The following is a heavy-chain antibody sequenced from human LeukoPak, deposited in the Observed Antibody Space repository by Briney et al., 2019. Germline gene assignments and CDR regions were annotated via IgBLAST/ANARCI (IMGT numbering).Heavy chain of an antibody. Sequence: ASVKVSCKASGYTFTSYDINWVRQATGQGLEWMGWMNPNSGNTGYARKFQGRVTMTRNTSISTAYMELSSLRSEDTAVYHCARGVAAALDYWGQGTLVTVSS. CDR2: MNPNSGNT. CDR3: ARGVAAALDY. CDR1: GYTFTSYD. J-gene: IGHJ4*02. D-gene: IGHD6-13*01. V-gene: IGHV1-8*01.